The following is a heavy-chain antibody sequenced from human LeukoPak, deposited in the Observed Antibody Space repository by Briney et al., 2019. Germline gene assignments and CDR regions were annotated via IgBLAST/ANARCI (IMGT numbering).Heavy chain of an antibody. D-gene: IGHD4-11*01. J-gene: IGHJ4*02. Sequence: SETLSLTCTVSGGSISGGYWSWIRQPPGRGLEWIGYVYTGGSTNYNPSLKSRVTISVDTSKSQFALKLSSVTAADTAVYYCAKSYFDYSTYYSYYFNLWGQGALVTVSS. CDR3: AKSYFDYSTYYSYYFNL. V-gene: IGHV4-4*09. CDR1: GGSISGGY. CDR2: VYTGGST.